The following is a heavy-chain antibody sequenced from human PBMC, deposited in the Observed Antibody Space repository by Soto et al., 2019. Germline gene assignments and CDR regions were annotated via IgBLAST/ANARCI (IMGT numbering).Heavy chain of an antibody. Sequence: SVKVSCKASGGTFSSYAISWVRQAPGQGLEWMGGIIPIFGTANYAQKFQGRVTITADKSTSTAYMELSSLRSEDTAVYYCARKHRSYSSSHYYDYGMDVWGQGTTVTVSS. CDR2: IIPIFGTA. J-gene: IGHJ6*02. V-gene: IGHV1-69*06. CDR3: ARKHRSYSSSHYYDYGMDV. CDR1: GGTFSSYA. D-gene: IGHD6-6*01.